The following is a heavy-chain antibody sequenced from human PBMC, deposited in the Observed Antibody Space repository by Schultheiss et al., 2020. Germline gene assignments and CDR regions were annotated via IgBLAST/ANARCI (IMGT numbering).Heavy chain of an antibody. D-gene: IGHD1-26*01. J-gene: IGHJ3*02. CDR1: GGSISSSSYY. CDR2: IYYSGST. V-gene: IGHV4-39*01. Sequence: SETLSLTCTVSGGSISSSSYYWGWIRQPPGKGLEWIGSIYYSGSTYYNPSLKSRVTISVDTSKNQFSLKLTSVTAADTAMYYCARPSGSSDWPPDDAFDIWGQGTMVTVSS. CDR3: ARPSGSSDWPPDDAFDI.